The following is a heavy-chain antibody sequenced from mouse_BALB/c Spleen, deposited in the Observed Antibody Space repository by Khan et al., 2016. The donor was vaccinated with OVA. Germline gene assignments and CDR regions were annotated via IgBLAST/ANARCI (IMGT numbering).Heavy chain of an antibody. V-gene: IGHV9-3-1*01. Sequence: QIQLVQSGPELKKPGETVKISCKASGYTFTNYGMNWVKQAPGKGLKWMGWINTYTGEPTYGDDLKGRFAFSLETSASTAYLQINNLKNEDTATYFCARVGNYWYCDVWGAGTTVTVAS. CDR2: INTYTGEP. CDR1: GYTFTNYG. J-gene: IGHJ1*01. D-gene: IGHD2-1*01. CDR3: ARVGNYWYCDV.